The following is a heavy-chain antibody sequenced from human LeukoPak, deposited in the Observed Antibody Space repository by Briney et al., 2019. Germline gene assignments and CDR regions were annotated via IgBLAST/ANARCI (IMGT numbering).Heavy chain of an antibody. CDR3: ARVFHYYGSGSYFNYYYGMDV. V-gene: IGHV4-31*03. D-gene: IGHD3-10*01. CDR2: IYYSGST. Sequence: SETLSLTCTVSGGSISSGGYYWSWIRQHPGKGPEWIGYIYYSGSTYYNPSLKSRVTISVDTSKNQFSLKLSSVTAADTAVYYCARVFHYYGSGSYFNYYYGMDVWGQGTTVTVSS. J-gene: IGHJ6*02. CDR1: GGSISSGGYY.